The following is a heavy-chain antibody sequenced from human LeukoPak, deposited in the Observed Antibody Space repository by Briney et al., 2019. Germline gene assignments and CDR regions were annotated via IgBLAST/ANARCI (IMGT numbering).Heavy chain of an antibody. V-gene: IGHV3-30*18. J-gene: IGHJ4*02. CDR2: MSNDGSNK. Sequence: PGGFLRLSCAASGFTFSSYGMHWVRQAPGKGLEWVAVMSNDGSNKYYADSVKGRFTISRDNAKNTQYLQMNSLRAEDTGIYYCVKSGIAAAGQRGYFDYWGQGTLVTVSS. D-gene: IGHD6-13*01. CDR3: VKSGIAAAGQRGYFDY. CDR1: GFTFSSYG.